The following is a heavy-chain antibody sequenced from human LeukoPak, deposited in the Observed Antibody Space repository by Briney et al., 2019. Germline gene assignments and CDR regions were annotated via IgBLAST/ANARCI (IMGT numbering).Heavy chain of an antibody. D-gene: IGHD3-10*01. CDR2: INPNGGGT. CDR3: ARVSSSGDYYDN. V-gene: IGHV1-2*02. J-gene: IGHJ4*02. Sequence: ASVTFSCKASGYTFTGYYMHWVRQAPGQGLEWMGWINPNGGGTNYAQEFQGRVTMTTDTSISTAYMELGGLRYDDTAVYYCARVSSSGDYYDNWGQGTLVTVSS. CDR1: GYTFTGYY.